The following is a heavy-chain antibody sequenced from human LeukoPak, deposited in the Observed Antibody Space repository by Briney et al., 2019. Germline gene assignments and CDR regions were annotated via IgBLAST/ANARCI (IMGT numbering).Heavy chain of an antibody. CDR2: IKEDGREK. D-gene: IGHD1-26*01. J-gene: IGHJ4*02. Sequence: PGGSLRLSCAASGFTFRRYWMSWVRQAPGKGLEWVAKIKEDGREKYYVDSVKGRFTISRDNAKNSLYLQMNSLRAEGTAVYYCAKDEVGGHFEYWGQGTLVTVSS. V-gene: IGHV3-7*01. CDR3: AKDEVGGHFEY. CDR1: GFTFRRYW.